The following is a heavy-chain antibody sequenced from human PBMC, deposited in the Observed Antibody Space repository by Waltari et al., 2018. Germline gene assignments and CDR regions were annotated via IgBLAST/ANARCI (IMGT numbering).Heavy chain of an antibody. CDR3: ARDRSGSYRGGMDV. V-gene: IGHV4-38-2*02. Sequence: QVQLQESGPGLVQPSAPLSLTCAVSGYSISSGSYWSLIRPPPAKGLEWIGSIAHSGSTYYNPSLKSRVTISVDTSKNQFSLKLSSVTAADTAVYYCARDRSGSYRGGMDVWGQGTTVTVSS. CDR1: GYSISSGSY. D-gene: IGHD1-26*01. CDR2: IAHSGST. J-gene: IGHJ6*02.